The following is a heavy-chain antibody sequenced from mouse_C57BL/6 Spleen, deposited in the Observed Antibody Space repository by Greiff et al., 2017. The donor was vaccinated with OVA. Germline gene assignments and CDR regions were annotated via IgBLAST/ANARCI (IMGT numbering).Heavy chain of an antibody. V-gene: IGHV1-85*01. CDR1: GYTFTSYD. CDR2: IYPRDGST. J-gene: IGHJ1*03. CDR3: AREDCSTTVVRYFDV. D-gene: IGHD1-1*01. Sequence: VKLMESGPELVKPGASVKLSCKASGYTFTSYDINWVKQRPGQGLEWIGWIYPRDGSTKYNEKFKGKATLTVDTSSSTAYMELHSLTSEDSAVYFCAREDCSTTVVRYFDVWGTGTTVTVSS.